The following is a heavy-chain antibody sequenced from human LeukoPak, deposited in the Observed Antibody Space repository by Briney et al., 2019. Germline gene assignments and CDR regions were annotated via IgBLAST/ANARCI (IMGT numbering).Heavy chain of an antibody. Sequence: SETLSLTCTVSGGSISSSSYYWGWIRQPPGKGLEWIGYIYYSGSTNYNPSLKSRVIISVDTSKNQFSLKLSSVTAADTAVYYCAGVPDYYGSGSYPPEAFDIWGQGTMVTVSS. V-gene: IGHV4-61*05. CDR2: IYYSGST. J-gene: IGHJ3*02. CDR3: AGVPDYYGSGSYPPEAFDI. CDR1: GGSISSSSYY. D-gene: IGHD3-10*01.